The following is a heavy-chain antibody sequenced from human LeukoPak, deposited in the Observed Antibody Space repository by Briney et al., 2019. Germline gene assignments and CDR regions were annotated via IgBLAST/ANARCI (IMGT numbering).Heavy chain of an antibody. CDR1: GYTFTSYG. Sequence: APVKVSCKASGYTFTSYGISWVRQAPGQGLEWMGWTSSYTGNTNYAQHLQDRVTMTTDTSTSTAYMELRSLTSDDTATYYCTRRPYFDYWGQGTLVTVSS. J-gene: IGHJ4*02. CDR3: TRRPYFDY. V-gene: IGHV1-18*01. CDR2: TSSYTGNT.